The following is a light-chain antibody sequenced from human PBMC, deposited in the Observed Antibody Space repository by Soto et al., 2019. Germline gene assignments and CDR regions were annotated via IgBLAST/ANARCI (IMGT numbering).Light chain of an antibody. J-gene: IGKJ5*01. CDR2: GAS. V-gene: IGKV3D-15*01. Sequence: EIVMTQSPATLSVSPGERATLSCRASQSVSSNLAWYQQKPGQAPRLLIYGASTRATGIPARFSGSGSGTDFTLTISSLEPEDFAVYSCQQHNTWPITFGQGTRLEIK. CDR1: QSVSSN. CDR3: QQHNTWPIT.